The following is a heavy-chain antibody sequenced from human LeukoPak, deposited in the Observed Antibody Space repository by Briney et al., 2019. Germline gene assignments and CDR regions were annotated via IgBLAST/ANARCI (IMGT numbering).Heavy chain of an antibody. V-gene: IGHV4-30-2*01. CDR3: AGDRGDYYDSSGYLYYFDY. CDR1: GGSISSGGYY. Sequence: SETLSLTCTVSGGSISSGGYYWSWIRQPPGKGLEWIGYIYHSGSTYYNPSLKSRVTISVDRSKNQFSLKLSSVTAADTAVYYCAGDRGDYYDSSGYLYYFDYWGQGTLVTVSS. CDR2: IYHSGST. D-gene: IGHD3-22*01. J-gene: IGHJ4*02.